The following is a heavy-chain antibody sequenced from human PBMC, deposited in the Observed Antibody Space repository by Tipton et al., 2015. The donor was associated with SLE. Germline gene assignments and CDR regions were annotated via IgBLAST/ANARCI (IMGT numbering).Heavy chain of an antibody. D-gene: IGHD6-19*01. CDR2: IYHSGST. CDR1: GGSISSGGYS. CDR3: ARDGGGWYFYYYGMDV. V-gene: IGHV4-30-2*01. Sequence: TLSLTCAVSGGSISSGGYSWSWIRQPPGKGLEWIGYIYHSGSTYYNPSLKSRVTISVDTSKNQFSLKLSSVTAADTAVYYCARDGGGWYFYYYGMDVWGQGTTVTVSS. J-gene: IGHJ6*02.